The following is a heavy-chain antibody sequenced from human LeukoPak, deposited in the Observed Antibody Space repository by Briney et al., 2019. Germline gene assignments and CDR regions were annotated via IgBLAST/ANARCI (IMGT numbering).Heavy chain of an antibody. D-gene: IGHD4/OR15-4a*01. J-gene: IGHJ4*02. V-gene: IGHV3-20*04. CDR1: GFTFDDYG. CDR3: ARRAGAYSHPYDY. Sequence: GGSLRLSCAASGFTFDDYGMSWVRQAPGKGLEWVSGIIWSGGSTGYADSVKGRFTISRDNSKNTLYLQMNSLRAEDTAVYYCARRAGAYSHPYDYWGQGTLVTVSS. CDR2: IIWSGGST.